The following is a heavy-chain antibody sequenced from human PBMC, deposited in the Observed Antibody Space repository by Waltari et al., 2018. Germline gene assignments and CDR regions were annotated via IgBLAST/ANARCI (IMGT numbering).Heavy chain of an antibody. V-gene: IGHV4-4*07. CDR3: ARELPGLGYFDA. CDR2: LYISGSS. J-gene: IGHJ4*02. D-gene: IGHD2-21*01. Sequence: QVQLQESGPGLVRPSETLYLICNVAGDSITNYLWTWIRQPAGKGLEWIGRLYISGSSNYNSSLKSRVTMSLDASKNQFSLKLISVTAADTALYYCARELPGLGYFDAWGQGILVTVSS. CDR1: GDSITNYL.